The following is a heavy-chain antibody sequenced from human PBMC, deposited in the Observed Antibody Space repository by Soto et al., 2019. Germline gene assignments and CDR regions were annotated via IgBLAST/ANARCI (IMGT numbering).Heavy chain of an antibody. CDR1: GFTVSNNY. J-gene: IGHJ4*02. Sequence: EVQLVESGGGLIQPGGSLRLSCAVSGFTVSNNYMSWVRQAPGKGLEGVSVIYSGGYTAYGDSVKGRFTISRDNSKNTLYLKMKRLRADVAAVTSGWTPAGGGGYWGQGTLVTVSS. CDR2: IYSGGYT. V-gene: IGHV3-53*01. CDR3: WTPAGGGGY. D-gene: IGHD3-10*01.